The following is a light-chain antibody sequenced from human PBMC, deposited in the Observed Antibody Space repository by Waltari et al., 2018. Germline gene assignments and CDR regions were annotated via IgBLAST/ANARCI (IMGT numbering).Light chain of an antibody. CDR2: DDR. CDR1: NIGRKS. CDR3: QVWDSSTDPV. V-gene: IGLV3-21*04. Sequence: SYVLTQPPSVSVAPGKTARITCGGNNIGRKSVPWYQQKPGQAPMLVIYDDRDRPSGIPERFSGSNSGNTATLTISRVEAGDEADYYCQVWDSSTDPVFGGGTKLTVL. J-gene: IGLJ2*01.